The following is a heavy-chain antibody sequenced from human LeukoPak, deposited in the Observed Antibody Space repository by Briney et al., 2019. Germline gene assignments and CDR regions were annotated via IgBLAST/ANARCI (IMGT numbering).Heavy chain of an antibody. D-gene: IGHD6-13*01. CDR3: AKDWGYSSSQGYYFDY. V-gene: IGHV3-23*01. J-gene: IGHJ4*02. Sequence: GGSLRLSCAASGFTFSSYAVSWVRQAPGKGLEWVSSISGSGVATYSADSVKGRFTISRDNSKNTLYLQMNSLRAEDTAVYYCAKDWGYSSSQGYYFDYWGQGTVVTVSS. CDR1: GFTFSSYA. CDR2: ISGSGVAT.